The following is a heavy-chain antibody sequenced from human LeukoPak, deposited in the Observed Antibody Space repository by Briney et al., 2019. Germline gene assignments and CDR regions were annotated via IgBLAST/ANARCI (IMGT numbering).Heavy chain of an antibody. Sequence: GGSLRLSCAASGFTFRDYAMSWVRQAPGKGLEWVSTISGGGDSTDYSDSVKGRFTISRDNSKNTLYLQMNSLRAEDTAVYYCAKEGAYYDFWSGYRDYNAFDIWGQGTMVTVSS. CDR1: GFTFRDYA. V-gene: IGHV3-23*01. CDR3: AKEGAYYDFWSGYRDYNAFDI. CDR2: ISGGGDST. D-gene: IGHD3-3*01. J-gene: IGHJ3*02.